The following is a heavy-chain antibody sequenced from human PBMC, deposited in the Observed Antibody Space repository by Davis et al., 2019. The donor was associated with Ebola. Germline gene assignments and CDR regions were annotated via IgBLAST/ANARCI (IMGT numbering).Heavy chain of an antibody. CDR2: ISYDGSDK. D-gene: IGHD3-10*01. CDR3: ARGGLWFGELLFPAGYGMDV. Sequence: GESLKISCAASGFTFSSYAMHWVRQAPGKGLEWVAVISYDGSDKYYADSVKGRFTISRDNSKNTLYLQMNSLRAEDTAVYYCARGGLWFGELLFPAGYGMDVWGQGTPVTVSS. J-gene: IGHJ6*02. CDR1: GFTFSSYA. V-gene: IGHV3-30-3*01.